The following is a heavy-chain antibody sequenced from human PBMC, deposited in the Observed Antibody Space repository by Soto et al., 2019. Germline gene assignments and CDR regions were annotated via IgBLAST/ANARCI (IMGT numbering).Heavy chain of an antibody. CDR2: LNPSGGFT. Sequence: ASVKVSCKASGYTLTHLYMHWVRQAPGQGLEWMGILNPSGGFTSKAQKFQGRVIMTRDTSTNTVYMELSSLRYEDTAVYYCAVPTLARDYLSRDFWGQGTTATV. V-gene: IGHV1-46*01. D-gene: IGHD4-17*01. CDR1: GYTLTHLY. CDR3: AVPTLARDYLSRDF. J-gene: IGHJ6*01.